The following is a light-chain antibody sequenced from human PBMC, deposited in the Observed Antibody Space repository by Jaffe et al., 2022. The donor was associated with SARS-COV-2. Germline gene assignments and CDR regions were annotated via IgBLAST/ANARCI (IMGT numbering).Light chain of an antibody. Sequence: DVVMTQSPLSLPVTLGQPASISCRSSQSLVHSNGDIYLNWYQQRPGQSPRRLIHQVSNRDSGVPDRFTGTGSGTDFTLRISRVEAEDVGTYYCMQGTHWPRAFGQGTRLEIK. CDR2: QVS. J-gene: IGKJ2*01. CDR1: QSLVHSNGDIY. CDR3: MQGTHWPRA. V-gene: IGKV2-30*02.